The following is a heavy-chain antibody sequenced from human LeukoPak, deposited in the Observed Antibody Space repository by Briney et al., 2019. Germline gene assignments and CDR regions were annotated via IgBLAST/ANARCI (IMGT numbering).Heavy chain of an antibody. CDR2: ISAYNGNT. V-gene: IGHV1-18*01. CDR3: ARGWGYDVGEYFQH. Sequence: ASVKVSCKASGGTFSSYGISWVRQAPGQGLEWMGWISAYNGNTNYAQKLQGRVTMTTDTSTSTAYMELRSLRSDDTAVYYCARGWGYDVGEYFQHWGQGTLVTVSS. D-gene: IGHD5-12*01. CDR1: GGTFSSYG. J-gene: IGHJ1*01.